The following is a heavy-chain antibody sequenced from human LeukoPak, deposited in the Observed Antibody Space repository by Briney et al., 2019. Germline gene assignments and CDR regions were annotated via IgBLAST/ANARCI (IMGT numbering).Heavy chain of an antibody. CDR1: GFTLSIYW. J-gene: IGHJ4*02. CDR2: IKQDGSEK. D-gene: IGHD3-22*01. Sequence: GGSLRLSCAASGFTLSIYWMSWVRQAPGKGLEWVANIKQDGSEKYYVDSVTGRFTISRDNAKNSLYLQMNSLRAEDTAVYYCARDGYYYDTSGDGSPTRTADYWGQGTLVTVSS. CDR3: ARDGYYYDTSGDGSPTRTADY. V-gene: IGHV3-7*01.